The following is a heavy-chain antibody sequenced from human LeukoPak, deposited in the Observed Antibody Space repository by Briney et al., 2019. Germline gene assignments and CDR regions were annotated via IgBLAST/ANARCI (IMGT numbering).Heavy chain of an antibody. D-gene: IGHD6-19*01. CDR2: VYYSGSA. CDR1: GYSISSGNW. V-gene: IGHV4-28*01. Sequence: PSDTLSLTCAVSGYSISSGNWWGWIRQPPGKGLEWIGYVYYSGSAYYNTSLNSRVSMSIDTSKNQFSLKLSSVTAVDTAVYYCVRNQAVASNHGAMDIWGQGTMVTVSS. CDR3: VRNQAVASNHGAMDI. J-gene: IGHJ3*02.